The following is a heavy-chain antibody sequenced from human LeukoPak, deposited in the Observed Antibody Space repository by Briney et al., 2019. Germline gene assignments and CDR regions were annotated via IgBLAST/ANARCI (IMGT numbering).Heavy chain of an antibody. J-gene: IGHJ4*02. CDR2: IYSSGST. CDR3: AREPRFDY. Sequence: SETLSLTCTVSGGSISGSYWSWIRQPPGKGLEWIGYIYSSGSTNYNPSLKSRVTIGVDTSRNQFSLKLSSVTAADTAVYYCAREPRFDYWGQGTLVTVSS. V-gene: IGHV4-59*12. CDR1: GGSISGSY.